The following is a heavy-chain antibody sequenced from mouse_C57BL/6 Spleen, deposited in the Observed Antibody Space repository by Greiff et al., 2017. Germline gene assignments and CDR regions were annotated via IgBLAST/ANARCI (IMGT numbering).Heavy chain of an antibody. D-gene: IGHD1-1*02. CDR2: INSDGGST. Sequence: DVKLVESGGGLVQPGESLKLSCESNEYEFPSHDMSWVRKTPEKRLEWVAAINSDGGSTYYTDTMERRFIISRDNTKKTLYLHMISLRSEDTALYYCASGGGPYFAMGYWGQGPSVTVSS. CDR1: EYEFPSHD. CDR3: ASGGGPYFAMGY. J-gene: IGHJ4*01. V-gene: IGHV5-2*01.